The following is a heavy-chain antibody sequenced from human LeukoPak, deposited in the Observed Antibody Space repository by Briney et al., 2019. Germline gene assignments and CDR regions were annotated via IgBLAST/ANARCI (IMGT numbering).Heavy chain of an antibody. CDR1: GGSFSGYY. Sequence: PSETLSLTCAVYGGSFSGYYWSWIRQPPGKGLEWIGEINHSGSTNYNPSLKSRVTISVDTSKNQFSLKLSSVTAADTAVYYCARGGVYGSGLYYYYYYMDICGKGTTVTVSS. D-gene: IGHD3-10*01. CDR2: INHSGST. J-gene: IGHJ6*03. V-gene: IGHV4-34*01. CDR3: ARGGVYGSGLYYYYYYMDI.